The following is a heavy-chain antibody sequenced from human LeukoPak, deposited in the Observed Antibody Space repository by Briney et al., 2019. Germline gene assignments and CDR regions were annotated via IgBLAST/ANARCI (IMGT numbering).Heavy chain of an antibody. Sequence: GGSLRLSCAASGLTVSDVWMSWVRQAPGKGLEWVGRIKSKIDAGTTDYVAPVKGRFTISRDNAKNSLYLQMDSLRAADTAVYYCARGLPHDYWGQGTLVTVSS. CDR3: ARGLPHDY. V-gene: IGHV3-15*01. CDR1: GLTVSDVW. J-gene: IGHJ4*02. CDR2: IKSKIDAGTT.